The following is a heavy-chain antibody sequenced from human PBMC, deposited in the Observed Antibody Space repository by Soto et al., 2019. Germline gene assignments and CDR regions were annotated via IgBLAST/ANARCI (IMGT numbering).Heavy chain of an antibody. CDR2: IYYSGST. D-gene: IGHD2-2*01. CDR1: GGSISSAGYY. V-gene: IGHV4-31*03. Sequence: QVQLQESGPGLVKPSQTLSLTCTVSGGSISSAGYYWSWIRQHPGKGLEWIGYIYYSGSTYYNPSLTSRVSISLDTSNNQCSLKLSSVTAADTAVYYCARTAGHGYALFDYWGQGTPVTVSS. CDR3: ARTAGHGYALFDY. J-gene: IGHJ4*02.